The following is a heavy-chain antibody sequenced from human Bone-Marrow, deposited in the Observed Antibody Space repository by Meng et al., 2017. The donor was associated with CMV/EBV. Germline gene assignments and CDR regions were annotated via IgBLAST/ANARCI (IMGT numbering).Heavy chain of an antibody. V-gene: IGHV3-30-3*01. Sequence: GGSLRLSCTASGFTFSSYAMHWVRQAPGKGLEWVAVISYDGSNKYYADSVKGRFTISRDNSENTLYLQMNSLRAEDTAVYYCARDLVRGSYSGGFDPWGQGTLVTVSS. J-gene: IGHJ5*02. CDR2: ISYDGSNK. CDR3: ARDLVRGSYSGGFDP. CDR1: GFTFSSYA. D-gene: IGHD1-26*01.